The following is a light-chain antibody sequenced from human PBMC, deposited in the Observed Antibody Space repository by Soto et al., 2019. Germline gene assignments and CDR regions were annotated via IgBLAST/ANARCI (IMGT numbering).Light chain of an antibody. V-gene: IGKV3-11*01. CDR2: DAS. CDR1: QSISNN. CDR3: QQRSNWPPLT. J-gene: IGKJ4*01. Sequence: EIVLTQSPATLSLSPGERATLSCRASQSISNNLAWYQQKRGQPPRLLIYDASSRATGIPARFSGRGSGTDFTLTISGLEPEDFAVYCCQQRSNWPPLTFGGGTKVEIK.